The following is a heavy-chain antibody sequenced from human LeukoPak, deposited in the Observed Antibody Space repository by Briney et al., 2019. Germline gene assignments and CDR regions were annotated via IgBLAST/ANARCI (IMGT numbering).Heavy chain of an antibody. D-gene: IGHD2-21*02. Sequence: GGSLRLSCAASGFTFSSYAMHWVRQAPGKGLEWVAIISYDGSNKFYADSVKGRFTISRDNSKNTLYLQMSSLGPEDTAMYYCAKVAKGNIVVVTALDYWGQGTLVTISS. CDR3: AKVAKGNIVVVTALDY. CDR2: ISYDGSNK. V-gene: IGHV3-30*18. CDR1: GFTFSSYA. J-gene: IGHJ4*02.